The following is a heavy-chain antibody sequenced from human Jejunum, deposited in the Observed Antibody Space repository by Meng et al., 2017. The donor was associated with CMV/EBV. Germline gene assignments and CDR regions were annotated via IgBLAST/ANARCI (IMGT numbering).Heavy chain of an antibody. D-gene: IGHD6-13*01. CDR3: ARDRGSSGWSNWFDP. CDR1: GYTFSRYS. V-gene: IGHV7-4-1*02. Sequence: QVLLVQSVAELKNPGASVKVSCEASGYTFSRYSMHWVRQAPGQGLEWMGWINTDTGKPTYAQGFTGRFVFSLDTSVRTAYLQISSLKAEDTAVYYCARDRGSSGWSNWFDPWGQGTLVTVSS. J-gene: IGHJ5*02. CDR2: INTDTGKP.